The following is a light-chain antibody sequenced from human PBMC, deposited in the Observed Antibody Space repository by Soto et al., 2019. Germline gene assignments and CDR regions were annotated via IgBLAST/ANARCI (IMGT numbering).Light chain of an antibody. CDR1: QRISSN. CDR3: QHYNNWPPYT. J-gene: IGKJ5*01. CDR2: GAS. Sequence: ENVMTQSPDTLSVSPGQRATLSCRASQRISSNLAWYQQKPGQAPRLLIYGASTRATGVPARFSGSGSETDFTLTISNLQSEDCAVYYCQHYNNWPPYTFGQGTRLEIK. V-gene: IGKV3D-15*01.